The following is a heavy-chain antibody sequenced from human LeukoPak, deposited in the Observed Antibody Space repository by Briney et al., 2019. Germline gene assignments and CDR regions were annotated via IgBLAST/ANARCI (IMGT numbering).Heavy chain of an antibody. V-gene: IGHV3-21*01. D-gene: IGHD6-13*01. CDR3: ARDTGIAAASAFDI. J-gene: IGHJ3*02. CDR1: GFTLCSYS. Sequence: PGGSLRLSCALSGFTLCSYSMKWVRQAPGKGPEWVSSISSSSSYVYYADSVKGRFTISRDNAKNSLCLQMNSLRAGDTAVYYCARDTGIAAASAFDIWGQGTMVTVSS. CDR2: ISSSSSYV.